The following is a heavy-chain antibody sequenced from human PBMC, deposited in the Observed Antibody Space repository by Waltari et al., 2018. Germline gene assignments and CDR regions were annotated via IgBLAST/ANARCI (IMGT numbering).Heavy chain of an antibody. CDR2: IKHSGRA. D-gene: IGHD4-17*01. Sequence: QVQLQQWGAGLLTPSETLSLTCAVYGGSFSGYYWSWIRQPPGKGLEWIGEIKHSGRANYIPCLKSLVTISVDTSKNQVSLKLSSVTAADTAVYYCARWAGLGYGDFKDAFDIWGQGTMVTVSS. CDR1: GGSFSGYY. CDR3: ARWAGLGYGDFKDAFDI. J-gene: IGHJ3*02. V-gene: IGHV4-34*01.